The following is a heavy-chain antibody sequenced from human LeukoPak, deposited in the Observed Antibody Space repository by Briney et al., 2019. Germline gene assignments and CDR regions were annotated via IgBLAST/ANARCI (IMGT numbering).Heavy chain of an antibody. J-gene: IGHJ3*02. V-gene: IGHV3-74*03. CDR2: INSDGSST. CDR3: ARDGGDGYNRGMDDAFDI. D-gene: IGHD5-24*01. CDR1: GFTFSSSW. Sequence: QSGGSLRLSCAASGFTFSSSWMHWVRQAPGKGLVWVSHINSDGSSTTYADSVKGRFTISRDNAKNTLFLQMNSLRAEDTAVYYCARDGGDGYNRGMDDAFDIWGQGTMVTVSS.